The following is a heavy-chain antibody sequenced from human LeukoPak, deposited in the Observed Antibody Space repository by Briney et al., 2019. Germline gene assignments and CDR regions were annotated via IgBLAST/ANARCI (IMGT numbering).Heavy chain of an antibody. V-gene: IGHV3-53*01. CDR2: IYSGGST. Sequence: PGGSLRLSRAASGFTVSSNYMSWVRQAPGKGLEWVSVIYSGGSTYYADSVKGRFTISRDNSKNTLYLQMNSLRAEDTAVYYCARELRNDFWKVAWFDPWGQGTLVTVSS. D-gene: IGHD3-3*01. CDR1: GFTVSSNY. J-gene: IGHJ5*02. CDR3: ARELRNDFWKVAWFDP.